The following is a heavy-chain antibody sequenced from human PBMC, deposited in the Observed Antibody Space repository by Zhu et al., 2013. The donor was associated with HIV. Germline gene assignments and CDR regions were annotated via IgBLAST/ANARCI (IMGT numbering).Heavy chain of an antibody. CDR1: GFTFSTHA. CDR2: MSSDGRKE. J-gene: IGHJ6*02. CDR3: ARGVVVGVAVYGMDV. Sequence: VQLVESGGGVVQPGRSLRLSREASGFTFSTHAMHWVRQSPGKGLEWVAVMSSDGRKEFYTDSVKGRFTISRDNSKSTLYLQMNSLTAEDTAVYYCARGVVVGVAVYGMDVWGQGTTVTVSS. V-gene: IGHV3-30*04. D-gene: IGHD3-16*01.